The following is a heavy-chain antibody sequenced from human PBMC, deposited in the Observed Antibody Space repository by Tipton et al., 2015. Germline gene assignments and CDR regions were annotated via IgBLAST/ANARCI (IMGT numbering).Heavy chain of an antibody. Sequence: SLRLSCAASGFTFGSYYMQWVRQVPGKGMVWVSRIKSDGSSTRYADSVKGRFTVSRDNAMNTLYLRMSSLRADDTAVYCCAMEVLQLPIYPIPFAFWGQGTLVTVPS. CDR3: AMEVLQLPIYPIPFAF. CDR2: IKSDGSST. CDR1: GFTFGSYY. J-gene: IGHJ4*02. D-gene: IGHD6-19*01. V-gene: IGHV3-74*01.